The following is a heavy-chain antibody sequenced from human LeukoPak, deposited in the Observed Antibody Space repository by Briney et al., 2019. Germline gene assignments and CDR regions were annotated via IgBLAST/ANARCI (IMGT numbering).Heavy chain of an antibody. Sequence: SETLSLTCTVSGGSISSYYWSWIRQPAGKGLEWIGRIYTSGSTNYNPSLKSRVTISVDTSKNQFSLKLSSVTAADTAVYFCARWYCTTNNCYYTHWGQGTLVTVSS. CDR3: ARWYCTTNNCYYTH. CDR2: IYTSGST. D-gene: IGHD2-8*01. J-gene: IGHJ4*02. CDR1: GGSISSYY. V-gene: IGHV4-4*07.